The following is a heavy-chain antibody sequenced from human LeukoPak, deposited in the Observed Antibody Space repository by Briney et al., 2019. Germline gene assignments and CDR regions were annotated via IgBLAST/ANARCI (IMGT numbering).Heavy chain of an antibody. D-gene: IGHD3-10*01. J-gene: IGHJ4*02. CDR1: GYTFTGYY. CDR3: ARELHEYYYGSGSGY. V-gene: IGHV1-2*02. CDR2: INPNSGGT. Sequence: ASVKVSCKASGYTFTGYYMHWVRQAPGQGLEWMGWINPNSGGTNYAQKFQGRVTMTRDTSISTAYMELSRLRSDDTAVYYCARELHEYYYGSGSGYWGQGTLVTVSS.